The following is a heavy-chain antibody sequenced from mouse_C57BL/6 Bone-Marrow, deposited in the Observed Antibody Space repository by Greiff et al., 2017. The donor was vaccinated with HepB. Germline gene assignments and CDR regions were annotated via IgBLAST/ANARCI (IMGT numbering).Heavy chain of an antibody. V-gene: IGHV5-15*01. D-gene: IGHD2-2*01. Sequence: EVQVVESGGGLVQPGGSLKLSCAASGFTFSDYGMAWVRQAPRQGLEWVAFISNFAYCIYYADTVTGRFTISRDNAKNTLYLQMSSLRSEDTAMYYGASMVATGGNYAMDYWGQGTSVTVSS. CDR1: GFTFSDYG. CDR2: ISNFAYCI. CDR3: ASMVATGGNYAMDY. J-gene: IGHJ4*01.